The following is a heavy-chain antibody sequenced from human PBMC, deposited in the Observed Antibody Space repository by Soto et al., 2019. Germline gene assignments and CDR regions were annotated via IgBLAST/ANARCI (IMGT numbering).Heavy chain of an antibody. J-gene: IGHJ6*02. Sequence: GSLRLSCAASGFNFGDYAMNWVRQAPGEGLEWVSGISGTSSRSSYAESVRGRFTISRDNLNNTLSLQMHSLRAEDTAVYYCARGGRYTHAYGDYSYAMDVWGQGTTVTVSS. D-gene: IGHD5-18*01. CDR1: GFNFGDYA. CDR3: ARGGRYTHAYGDYSYAMDV. V-gene: IGHV3-23*01. CDR2: ISGTSSRS.